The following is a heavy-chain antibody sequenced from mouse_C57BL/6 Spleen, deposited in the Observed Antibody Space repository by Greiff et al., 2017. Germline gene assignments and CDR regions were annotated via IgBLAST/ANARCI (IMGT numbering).Heavy chain of an antibody. CDR1: GYTFTDYN. CDR2: INPNNGGT. CDR3: ARSPVVAHYCDY. D-gene: IGHD1-1*01. J-gene: IGHJ2*01. V-gene: IGHV1-18*01. Sequence: VQLQQSGPELVKPGASVKIPCKASGYTFTDYNMDWVKQSHGKSLEWIGDINPNNGGTIYNQKFKGKATLTVDKSSSTAYMELRSLTSEDTAVYYCARSPVVAHYCDYWGQGTTLTVSS.